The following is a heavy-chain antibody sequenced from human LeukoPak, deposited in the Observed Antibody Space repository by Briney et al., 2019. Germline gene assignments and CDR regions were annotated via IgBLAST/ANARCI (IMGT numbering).Heavy chain of an antibody. Sequence: AETLSLTCTVSGGSISSYYWSWIRQPPGKGLEWIGYIYYSGSTNYNPSLKSRLTISVDTSKNQFSLKLSSVTAADTAVYYCARASTTDYFDYWGQGTLDTVSS. D-gene: IGHD1-1*01. V-gene: IGHV4-59*08. J-gene: IGHJ4*02. CDR2: IYYSGST. CDR3: ARASTTDYFDY. CDR1: GGSISSYY.